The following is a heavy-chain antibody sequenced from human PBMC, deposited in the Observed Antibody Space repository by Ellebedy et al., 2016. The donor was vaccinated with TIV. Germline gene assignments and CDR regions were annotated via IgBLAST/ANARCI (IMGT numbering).Heavy chain of an antibody. J-gene: IGHJ4*02. CDR2: IVAGSGNS. Sequence: ASVKVSXXASGGTFSSYVISWVRQAPGQRLEWMGWIVAGSGNSRYSQKFQGKLTFTRDTSARISYMYLGSLRSEDTAVYFCARTLEYGDNYFLDYWGQGTLVTVSS. V-gene: IGHV1-3*01. CDR3: ARTLEYGDNYFLDY. D-gene: IGHD4-23*01. CDR1: GGTFSSYV.